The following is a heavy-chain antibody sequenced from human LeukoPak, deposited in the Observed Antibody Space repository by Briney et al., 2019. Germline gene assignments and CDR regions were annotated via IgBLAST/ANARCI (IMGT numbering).Heavy chain of an antibody. CDR2: IIPIFGTA. CDR3: ARDPVNYYDSSGYYVDY. CDR1: GYTFTGYY. Sequence: ASVKVSCKASGYTFTGYYMRWVRQAPGQGLEWMGRIIPIFGTANYAQKFQGRVTITTDESTSTAYMELSSLRSEDTAVYYCARDPVNYYDSSGYYVDYWGQGTLVTVSS. V-gene: IGHV1-69*05. D-gene: IGHD3-22*01. J-gene: IGHJ4*02.